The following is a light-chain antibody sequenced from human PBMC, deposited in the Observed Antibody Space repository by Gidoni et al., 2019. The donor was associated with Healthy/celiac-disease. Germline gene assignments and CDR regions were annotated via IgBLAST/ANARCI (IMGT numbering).Light chain of an antibody. Sequence: QSALTQPPSASGSPGQSVPISCTGTSSDVGGYNYVSWYQQHPGKAPKLMIYEVSKWPSGVPDRFSGSKSGNTASLTVSGLQAEDEADYYCSSYAGSNNQGVFGTGTKVTVL. CDR1: SSDVGGYNY. CDR2: EVS. J-gene: IGLJ1*01. V-gene: IGLV2-8*01. CDR3: SSYAGSNNQGV.